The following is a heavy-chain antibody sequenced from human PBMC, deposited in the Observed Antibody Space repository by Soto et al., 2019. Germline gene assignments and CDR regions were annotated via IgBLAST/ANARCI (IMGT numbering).Heavy chain of an antibody. D-gene: IGHD3-3*01. CDR3: ARAEDAFWSWDYYYGMDV. Sequence: GGSLRLSCGGSGFTFSTYSINWVRQAPGKGLEWVAYISSTGSAMYYADSVKGRFTISRDKANNSVYLQMNSLRDEDSAVYYCARAEDAFWSWDYYYGMDVWGQGTTVTVSS. CDR1: GFTFSTYS. CDR2: ISSTGSAM. V-gene: IGHV3-48*02. J-gene: IGHJ6*02.